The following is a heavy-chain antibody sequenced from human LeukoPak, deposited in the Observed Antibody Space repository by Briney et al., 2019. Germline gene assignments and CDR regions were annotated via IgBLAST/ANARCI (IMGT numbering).Heavy chain of an antibody. D-gene: IGHD3-3*01. V-gene: IGHV4-4*09. J-gene: IGHJ6*02. CDR3: ARLVRWSQGMDV. CDR1: GGSINGYF. CDR2: TYNSEKI. Sequence: SETLSLTCTVSGGSINGYFWTWIRQPPGKDLQWIGYTYNSEKINYNPSLRSRVTLSLDTSKDQFSLRLRSVTAADTAVYYCARLVRWSQGMDVWGQGSTVTVSS.